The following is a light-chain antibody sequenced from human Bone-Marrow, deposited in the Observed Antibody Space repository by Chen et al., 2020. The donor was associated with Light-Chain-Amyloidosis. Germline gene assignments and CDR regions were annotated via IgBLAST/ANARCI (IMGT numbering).Light chain of an antibody. CDR3: QVWDSSSDHLV. CDR1: NIGSKR. CDR2: DDS. J-gene: IGLJ2*01. V-gene: IGLV3-21*02. Sequence: SSFLPQPASASVSPGHTARITCGGSNIGSKRVHWYQQNPGQAAVVVVYDDSDPPSGIPERFAGSNCGKTATMTISSVEDGDEADYYYQVWDSSSDHLVFGGGTKLTVL.